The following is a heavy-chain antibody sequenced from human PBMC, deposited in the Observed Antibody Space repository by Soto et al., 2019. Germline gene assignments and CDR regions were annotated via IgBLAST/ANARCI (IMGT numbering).Heavy chain of an antibody. V-gene: IGHV3-30-3*01. D-gene: IGHD1-7*01. CDR3: ARDTGNWNYDY. J-gene: IGHJ4*02. CDR1: GLTFSSYA. CDR2: ISYDGNNK. Sequence: PGGSLRLSCAASGLTFSSYAMNWVRQAPGKGLEWVALISYDGNNKYYADSVSGRFTISRDNSKNTLYLQMNSLRAEDTALYYCARDTGNWNYDYWGQGTLVTVSS.